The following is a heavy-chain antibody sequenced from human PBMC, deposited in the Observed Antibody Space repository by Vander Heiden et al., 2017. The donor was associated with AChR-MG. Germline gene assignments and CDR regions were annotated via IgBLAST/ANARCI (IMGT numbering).Heavy chain of an antibody. D-gene: IGHD3-3*01. CDR2: INHSGST. J-gene: IGHJ5*02. CDR1: GGSLSGYY. V-gene: IGHV4-34*01. Sequence: QVQLQQWGAGLLKPSETLSLTCAVYGGSLSGYYWSWSRQPPGKGLEWIGEINHSGSTNYNPSLKSRVTISVDTSKNQFSLKLSSVTAADTAVYYCARGYDFWSGKSWFDPWGQGTLVTVSS. CDR3: ARGYDFWSGKSWFDP.